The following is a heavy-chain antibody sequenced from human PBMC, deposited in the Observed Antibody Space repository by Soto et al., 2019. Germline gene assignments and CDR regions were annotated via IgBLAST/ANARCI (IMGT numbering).Heavy chain of an antibody. J-gene: IGHJ5*02. CDR2: INHSGST. CDR3: ASYYGDNPPWFDP. Sequence: QVQLQQWGAGLLKPSETLSLTCAVYGGSFSGYYWSWIRQPPGKGLEWIGEINHSGSTNYNPSLKSRVTISVDTSKTQFSLKLSSVTAADTAVYYCASYYGDNPPWFDPWGQRTRVTVSS. CDR1: GGSFSGYY. V-gene: IGHV4-34*01. D-gene: IGHD4-17*01.